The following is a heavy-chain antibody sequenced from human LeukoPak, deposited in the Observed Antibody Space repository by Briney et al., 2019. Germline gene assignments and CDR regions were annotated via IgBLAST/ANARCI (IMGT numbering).Heavy chain of an antibody. D-gene: IGHD3-3*01. CDR1: GGSISSYC. CDR3: VRSDDFWSGYYGY. Sequence: SETLSLTCTVSGGSISSYCWSWIRQPPGTGLEWIGYIFYSGSTNYNPSLKSRVTISVDTSKNQFSLKLSSVTAADTAAYYCVRSDDFWSGYYGYWGQGTLVTVSS. CDR2: IFYSGST. V-gene: IGHV4-59*01. J-gene: IGHJ4*02.